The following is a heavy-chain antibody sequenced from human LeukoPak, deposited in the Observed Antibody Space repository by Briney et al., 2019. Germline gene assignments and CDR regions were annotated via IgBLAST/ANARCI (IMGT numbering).Heavy chain of an antibody. CDR1: GFTFSYAW. D-gene: IGHD3-22*01. Sequence: GGSLRLSCAASGFTFSYAWMSWVRQAPGKGLEWVGRIKSISDGGTTDYAASVKDRFTISRDDSKNTLFLQISSLKTEDTAVYYCSTSPYDSSGRADYWGQGTLVTVSS. J-gene: IGHJ4*02. CDR2: IKSISDGGTT. V-gene: IGHV3-15*01. CDR3: STSPYDSSGRADY.